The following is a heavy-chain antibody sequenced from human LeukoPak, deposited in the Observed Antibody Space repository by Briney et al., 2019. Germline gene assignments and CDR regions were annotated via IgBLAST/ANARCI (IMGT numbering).Heavy chain of an antibody. CDR2: ITDSGGST. D-gene: IGHD3-22*01. CDR1: GSTFSSYA. CDR3: AKGSSGSRPYYFDY. V-gene: IGHV3-23*01. J-gene: IGHJ4*02. Sequence: GGSLRLSCAASGSTFSSYAMSWVRQAPGEGLEWVSAITDSGGSTYYSDSVKGRFTISRDNSKNTLYLQMNTLRAEDTAIYYCAKGSSGSRPYYFDYWGQGTLVTVSS.